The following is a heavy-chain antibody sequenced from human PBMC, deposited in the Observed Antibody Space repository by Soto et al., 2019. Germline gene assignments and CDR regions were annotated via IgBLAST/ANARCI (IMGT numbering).Heavy chain of an antibody. J-gene: IGHJ4*02. Sequence: GSLRVSGAASGFTFSSYAMSGVRQAPGKGLEWVSAISGSGGSTYYADSVKGRFTISRDNSKNTLYLQMNSLRAEDTAVYYCAKCLVPRIAAAGLFDYWGQGTLVTVSS. CDR1: GFTFSSYA. CDR2: ISGSGGST. V-gene: IGHV3-23*01. D-gene: IGHD6-13*01. CDR3: AKCLVPRIAAAGLFDY.